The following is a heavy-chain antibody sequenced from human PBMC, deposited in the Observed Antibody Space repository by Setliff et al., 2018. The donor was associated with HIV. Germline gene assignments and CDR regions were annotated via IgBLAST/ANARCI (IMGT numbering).Heavy chain of an antibody. J-gene: IGHJ4*02. D-gene: IGHD3-16*01. CDR2: ISFDGSNQ. CDR1: GFTFSSYG. Sequence: GGSLRLSCAASGFTFSSYGMHWVRQAPGKGLEWVAVISFDGSNQYYEDSVKGRFTISRDNPKHTLYLQMNGVRAEDTAVYYCARGGSRGGYNRGQGTQVTVS. CDR3: ARGGSRGGYN. V-gene: IGHV3-30*19.